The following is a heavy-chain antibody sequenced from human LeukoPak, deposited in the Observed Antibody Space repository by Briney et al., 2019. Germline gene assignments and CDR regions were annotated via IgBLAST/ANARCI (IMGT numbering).Heavy chain of an antibody. D-gene: IGHD6-13*01. Sequence: PGGSLRLSCAASGFTFSSYGMHWVRQAPGKGLEWVAVIWNDGSNKYYADSVKGRFTISRDNSKNTLYLQMNSLRAEDTAVYYCARAKRSSSSALFDYWGQGTLSPSPQ. CDR1: GFTFSSYG. J-gene: IGHJ4*02. CDR3: ARAKRSSSSALFDY. V-gene: IGHV3-33*01. CDR2: IWNDGSNK.